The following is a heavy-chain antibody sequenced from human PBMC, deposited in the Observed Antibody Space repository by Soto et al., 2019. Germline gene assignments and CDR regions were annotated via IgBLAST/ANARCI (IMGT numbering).Heavy chain of an antibody. Sequence: SETLSLTCAVSGASISGSYYYWAWLRQSPGKGPEWIGSVFYTGFTSYNPSLESRVSVSVDTSKSQFSLKLSAVTAADTAVYYCATSQKGYNWNYFDHWGQGAMVTVYS. J-gene: IGHJ4*02. CDR1: GASISGSYYY. D-gene: IGHD1-20*01. V-gene: IGHV4-39*01. CDR2: VFYTGFT. CDR3: ATSQKGYNWNYFDH.